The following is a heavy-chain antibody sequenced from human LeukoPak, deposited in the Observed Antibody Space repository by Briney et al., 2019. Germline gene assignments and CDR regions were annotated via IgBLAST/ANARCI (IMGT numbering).Heavy chain of an antibody. D-gene: IGHD6-19*01. J-gene: IGHJ4*02. CDR1: GDSVSRKNGA. CDR2: TYYRSKWYN. V-gene: IGHV6-1*01. Sequence: KTSHPLSLTCVVSGDSVSRKNGAWHWIRQSPSRGLEWLGRTYYRSKWYNDYAESMEGRMTISRDTSKNQYSLHLNSVTPDDTAVYYCAQDFGTTGWHTFDYWGQGTLVTVSS. CDR3: AQDFGTTGWHTFDY.